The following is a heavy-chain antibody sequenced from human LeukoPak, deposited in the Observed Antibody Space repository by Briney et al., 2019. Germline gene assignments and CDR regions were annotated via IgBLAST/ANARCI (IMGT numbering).Heavy chain of an antibody. CDR2: IRSDSNYI. J-gene: IGHJ4*02. V-gene: IGHV3-21*01. CDR1: GFTFSSYS. Sequence: PGGSLRPSCAASGFTFSSYSMNWVRQAPGKGLQWVSSIRSDSNYISYADSLKGRFTISRDNAKNSLYLQMHSLRAEDTAVYYCARDLQDFDYWGQGTLVIVSS. CDR3: ARDLQDFDY.